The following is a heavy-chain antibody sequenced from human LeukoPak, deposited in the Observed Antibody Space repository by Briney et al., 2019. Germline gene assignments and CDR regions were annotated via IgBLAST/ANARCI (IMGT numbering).Heavy chain of an antibody. J-gene: IGHJ5*02. CDR3: ARHVSPYYGSGPLWFDP. V-gene: IGHV4-59*08. CDR2: IYYSGST. CDR1: GGSISSYY. Sequence: PSETLSLTCTVSGGSISSYYWSWIRQPPGKGLEWIGYIYYSGSTNYNPSLKSRVTISVDTSKSQFSLKLSSVTAADTAVYYCARHVSPYYGSGPLWFDPWGQGTLVTVSS. D-gene: IGHD3-10*01.